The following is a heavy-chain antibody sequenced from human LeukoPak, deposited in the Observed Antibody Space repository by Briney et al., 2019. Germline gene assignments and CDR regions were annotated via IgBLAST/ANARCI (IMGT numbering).Heavy chain of an antibody. Sequence: GGSLRLSCAASGFTFSNAWMSWVRQAPGKGLEWIGLIKTKTDGGTTDYAAPVKGRFTISRDDSKNTLYLQMNSLKIEDTAVYYCTTGRITRGYWGQGTMVTV. D-gene: IGHD2/OR15-2a*01. J-gene: IGHJ4*02. CDR3: TTGRITRGY. CDR1: GFTFSNAW. CDR2: IKTKTDGGTT. V-gene: IGHV3-15*01.